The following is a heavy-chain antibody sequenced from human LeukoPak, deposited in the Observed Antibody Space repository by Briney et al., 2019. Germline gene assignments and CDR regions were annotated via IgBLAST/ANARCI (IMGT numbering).Heavy chain of an antibody. D-gene: IGHD3-10*01. J-gene: IGHJ4*02. CDR1: GFTFSSYA. Sequence: GGSLRLSCAASGFTFSSYAMSWVRQAPGKGLEWASAIIGSGGSRYYADSVKGRFTISRDNSKNTLYLQMNSLRAEDTAVYYCAKTRGVWGWFGEFTIEGVYYFDYWGQGTLVTVSS. V-gene: IGHV3-23*01. CDR2: IIGSGGSR. CDR3: AKTRGVWGWFGEFTIEGVYYFDY.